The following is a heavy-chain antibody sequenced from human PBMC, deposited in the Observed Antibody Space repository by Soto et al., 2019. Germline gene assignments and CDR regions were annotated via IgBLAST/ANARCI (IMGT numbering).Heavy chain of an antibody. Sequence: QVQLQQSGPGLVKPSETLSLTCTVSGGSISNYYWSWIRQPPGKGLEWIGYLYYSGSTKYNPSLNRRVTISVDTYKNQFSLKLSSVTAADTAVYFCARAGSSSNYYYYGMDVWGQGTTVTVSS. CDR1: GGSISNYY. CDR3: ARAGSSSNYYYYGMDV. CDR2: LYYSGST. V-gene: IGHV4-59*01. D-gene: IGHD6-6*01. J-gene: IGHJ6*02.